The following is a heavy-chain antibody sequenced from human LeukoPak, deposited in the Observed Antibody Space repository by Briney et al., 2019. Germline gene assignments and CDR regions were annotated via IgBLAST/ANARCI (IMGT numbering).Heavy chain of an antibody. J-gene: IGHJ4*02. Sequence: PGGSLRLSCAASGFTFSSYSMNWVRQAPGKGLECVSSISSSSSYIYYADSVKGRFTISRDNAKISLCLQMNSLRAEDTAVYYCANSKQLCYDYWGQGTLVTVSS. D-gene: IGHD5-18*01. CDR3: ANSKQLCYDY. V-gene: IGHV3-21*01. CDR2: ISSSSSYI. CDR1: GFTFSSYS.